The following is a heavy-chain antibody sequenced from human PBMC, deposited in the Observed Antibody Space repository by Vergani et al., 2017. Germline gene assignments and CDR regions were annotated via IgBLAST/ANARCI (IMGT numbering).Heavy chain of an antibody. CDR1: GYTFTSYY. J-gene: IGHJ4*02. D-gene: IGHD3-3*01. CDR3: ARDYDFWSGYYAFDY. CDR2: INPSGGST. Sequence: QVQLVQSGAEVKKPGASVKVSCKASGYTFTSYYMHWVRQAPGQGLEWMGIINPSGGSTSYAQKFQGRVTMTRDTSTSTGYMELSSLRSEDTAVYYCARDYDFWSGYYAFDYWGQGTLVTVSS. V-gene: IGHV1-46*03.